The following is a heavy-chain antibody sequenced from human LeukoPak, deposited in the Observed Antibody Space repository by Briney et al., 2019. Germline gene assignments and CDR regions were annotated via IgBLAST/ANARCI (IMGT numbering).Heavy chain of an antibody. V-gene: IGHV1-2*06. CDR3: ASTTGTELVEYYGMDV. J-gene: IGHJ6*02. D-gene: IGHD1-1*01. CDR2: INPNSGGT. CDR1: GYTFTGYY. Sequence: AASVKVSCKASGYTFTGYYMHWVRQAPGQGLEWMGRINPNSGGTNYAQKFQGKVTMTRDTSISTAYMELSSLRSEDTAVYYCASTTGTELVEYYGMDVWGQGTTVTVSS.